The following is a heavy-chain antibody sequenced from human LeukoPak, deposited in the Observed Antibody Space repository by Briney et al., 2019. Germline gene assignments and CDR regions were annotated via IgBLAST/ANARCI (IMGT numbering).Heavy chain of an antibody. Sequence: PSETLSLTCAVYGGSFSGYYWSWIRQPPGKGLEWIGEINHSGSTNYNPSLKSRATISVDTSKNQFSLTLTSVNAADTAVYYCARVTTLTRDDRGISHWYFDLWGRGTLVTVSS. CDR2: INHSGST. J-gene: IGHJ2*01. D-gene: IGHD4-17*01. CDR3: ARVTTLTRDDRGISHWYFDL. V-gene: IGHV4-34*01. CDR1: GGSFSGYY.